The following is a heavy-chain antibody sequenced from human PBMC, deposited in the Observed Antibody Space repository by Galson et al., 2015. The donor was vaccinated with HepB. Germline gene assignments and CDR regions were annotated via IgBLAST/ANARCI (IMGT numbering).Heavy chain of an antibody. CDR3: ARDFGGWDY. J-gene: IGHJ4*02. D-gene: IGHD6-19*01. Sequence: SLRLSCAASGFTFSSYAMHWVRQAPRKGLEWVAVISYGGSNKYYADSVKGRFTISRDNSKNTLYLQMNSLTAEDTAVYYCARDFGGWDYWGQGTLDTVSS. CDR1: GFTFSSYA. CDR2: ISYGGSNK. V-gene: IGHV3-30*04.